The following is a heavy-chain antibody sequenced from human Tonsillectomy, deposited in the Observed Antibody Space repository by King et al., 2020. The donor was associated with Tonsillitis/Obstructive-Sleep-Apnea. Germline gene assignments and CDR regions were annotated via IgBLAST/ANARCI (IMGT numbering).Heavy chain of an antibody. V-gene: IGHV3-74*01. D-gene: IGHD3-10*01. CDR1: GFTFSNHW. CDR2: IKGDGSDS. CDR3: AGDEVYGSGSCGT. Sequence: VQLVESGGDLVQPGGSLRLSCTASGFTFSNHWMHWVRQAPGQGLDWVSLIKGDGSDSSYADSVKGRFTISRDNAKNTPDLQMNSLIDEDTAVYYCAGDEVYGSGSCGTWGQGTLVTVSS. J-gene: IGHJ5*02.